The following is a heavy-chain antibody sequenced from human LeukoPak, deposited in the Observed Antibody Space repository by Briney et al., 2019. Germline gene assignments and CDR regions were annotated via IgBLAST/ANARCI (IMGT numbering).Heavy chain of an antibody. Sequence: GGSLRLSCAASGFTFSSYAMSWVRQAPGKGLEGVSAISDSGGSTYYVDSVKGRFTISRDNSKNTLYLQMNSLRAGDTAVYYCAKASDCSNYGGVFDYWGQRTLVTVSS. J-gene: IGHJ4*02. D-gene: IGHD4-11*01. CDR3: AKASDCSNYGGVFDY. V-gene: IGHV3-23*01. CDR1: GFTFSSYA. CDR2: ISDSGGST.